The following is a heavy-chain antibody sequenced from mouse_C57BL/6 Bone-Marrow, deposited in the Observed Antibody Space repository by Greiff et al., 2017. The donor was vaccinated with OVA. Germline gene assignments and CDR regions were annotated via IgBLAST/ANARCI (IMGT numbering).Heavy chain of an antibody. CDR1: GFSFNTYA. CDR3: VRQGEITTASSRGFAY. Sequence: EVHLVESGGGLVQPKGSLKLSCAASGFSFNTYAMNWVRQAPGKGLEWVARIRSKSNNYATYYADSVKDRFTISRDDSESMLYLQMNNLKTEDTAMYYCVRQGEITTASSRGFAYWGQGTLVTVSA. J-gene: IGHJ3*01. CDR2: IRSKSNNYAT. V-gene: IGHV10-1*01. D-gene: IGHD1-2*01.